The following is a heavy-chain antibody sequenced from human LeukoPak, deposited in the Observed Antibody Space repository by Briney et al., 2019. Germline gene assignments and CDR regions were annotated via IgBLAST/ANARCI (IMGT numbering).Heavy chain of an antibody. Sequence: PGGSLRLSCAASGFTFNSYWMHWVRQVPGKGLVWVSRIDSDGSSTSYADSVKGRFTVSRDNAKNTVSLQMNSLRAEDTAVYYCVRDRIGFDPWGQGTLLTVSS. D-gene: IGHD3-16*02. J-gene: IGHJ5*02. CDR1: GFTFNSYW. CDR3: VRDRIGFDP. CDR2: IDSDGSST. V-gene: IGHV3-74*01.